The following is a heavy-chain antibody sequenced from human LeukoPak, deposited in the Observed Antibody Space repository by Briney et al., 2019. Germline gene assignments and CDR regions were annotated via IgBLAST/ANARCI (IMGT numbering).Heavy chain of an antibody. Sequence: SVKVSCKASGYTFTSYDINWVRQATGQGLEWMGWMNPNSGNTGYAQKFQGRVTMTRNTSISTAYMELSSLRSEDTAVYYCARGYSMRLRPIPGYWGQGTLVTVSS. CDR3: ARGYSMRLRPIPGY. CDR1: GYTFTSYD. D-gene: IGHD6-13*01. V-gene: IGHV1-8*01. CDR2: MNPNSGNT. J-gene: IGHJ4*02.